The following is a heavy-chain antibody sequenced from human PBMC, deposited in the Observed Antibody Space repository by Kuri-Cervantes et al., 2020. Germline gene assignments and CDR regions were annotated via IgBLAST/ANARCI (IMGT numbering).Heavy chain of an antibody. V-gene: IGHV3-23*01. J-gene: IGHJ6*02. CDR1: GFTFSSYA. D-gene: IGHD6-13*01. CDR3: AKDGGAGYSTPKVYYYYGMDV. CDR2: ISGSGGST. Sequence: GGSLRLSCAASGFTFSSYAMSWVRQAPGKGLEWVSAISGSGGSTYYADSVKGRFTISRDNSKNTLYLQMNSLRAEDTAVYYCAKDGGAGYSTPKVYYYYGMDVWGQGTTVTVSS.